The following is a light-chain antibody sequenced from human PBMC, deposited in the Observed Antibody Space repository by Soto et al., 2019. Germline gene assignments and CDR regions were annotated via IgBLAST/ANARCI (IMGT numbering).Light chain of an antibody. Sequence: QSVLTQSSSASASLGSSVKLTCTLSSGHSSYIIAWHQQQPGKAPRYLMKLEGSGSYNKGSGVPDRFSGSSSGADRYLTISNLQFEDEAAYYCETWDSNTHVFGGGTKVTVL. V-gene: IGLV4-60*02. CDR3: ETWDSNTHV. J-gene: IGLJ3*02. CDR2: LEGSGSY. CDR1: SGHSSYI.